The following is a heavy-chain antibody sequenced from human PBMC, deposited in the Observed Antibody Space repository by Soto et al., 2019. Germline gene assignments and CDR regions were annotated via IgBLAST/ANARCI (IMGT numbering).Heavy chain of an antibody. CDR2: ISSSGSTI. D-gene: IGHD3-16*02. J-gene: IGHJ4*02. V-gene: IGHV3-48*03. Sequence: GGSLRLSCAASGFTFSSYEMNWVRQAPGKGLEWVSYISSSGSTIYYADSVKGRFTISRDNAKNSLYLQMNSLRAEDTAVYYCARAFGGVIVTPMDYWGQGTLVTVSS. CDR1: GFTFSSYE. CDR3: ARAFGGVIVTPMDY.